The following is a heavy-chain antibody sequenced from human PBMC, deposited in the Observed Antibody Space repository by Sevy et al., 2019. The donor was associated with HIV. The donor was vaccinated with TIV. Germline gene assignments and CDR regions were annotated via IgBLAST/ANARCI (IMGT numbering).Heavy chain of an antibody. CDR3: ARDSTSRPRVLDY. CDR1: GGSISSYF. CDR2: IYFTGNT. Sequence: SETLSLTCSVSGGSISSYFWTWVRQSPGKGLEWIGNIYFTGNTDYSPSLKSRVTLSLDTSKGQFSLTLKSVTAADTAIYFCARDSTSRPRVLDYWGQGTLVTVSS. V-gene: IGHV4-59*01. J-gene: IGHJ4*02. D-gene: IGHD6-6*01.